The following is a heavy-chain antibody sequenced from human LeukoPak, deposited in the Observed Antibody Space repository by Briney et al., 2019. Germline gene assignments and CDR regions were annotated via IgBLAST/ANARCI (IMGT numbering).Heavy chain of an antibody. V-gene: IGHV3-23*01. Sequence: GGSLRLSCAASGFTVSSNYMSWVRQAPGKGLEWVSAISGSGGSTYYADSVKGRFTISRDNSKNTLYLQMNSLRAEDTAVYYCANSPYDFWSGYLLDYWGQGTLVTVSS. CDR2: ISGSGGST. J-gene: IGHJ4*02. CDR3: ANSPYDFWSGYLLDY. D-gene: IGHD3-3*01. CDR1: GFTVSSNY.